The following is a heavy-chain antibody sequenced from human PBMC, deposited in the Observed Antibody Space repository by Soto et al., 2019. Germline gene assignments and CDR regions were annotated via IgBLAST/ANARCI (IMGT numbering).Heavy chain of an antibody. CDR3: ARVGHYYGSGSDSNFDS. D-gene: IGHD3-10*01. J-gene: IGHJ4*02. CDR2: INSDGSST. Sequence: EVQLVESGGGLVQPGGSLRLSCAASGFTFSSYWMHWVRQAPGKGLVWVSRINSDGSSTSYADSVKGRFTISRDNAKNTLYLQMHSLRAEDTAVYYCARVGHYYGSGSDSNFDSWGQGTLVTVSS. CDR1: GFTFSSYW. V-gene: IGHV3-74*01.